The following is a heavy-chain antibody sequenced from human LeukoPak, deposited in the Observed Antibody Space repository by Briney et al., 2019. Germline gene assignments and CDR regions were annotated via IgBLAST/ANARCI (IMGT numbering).Heavy chain of an antibody. V-gene: IGHV1-2*02. D-gene: IGHD2-2*02. CDR1: GYTFTGYY. CDR3: ARWGPIVVVPAAIPALLDY. J-gene: IGHJ4*02. CDR2: INPNSGGT. Sequence: ASVKVSCKASGYTFTGYYMHWVRQAPGQGLEWMGWINPNSGGTNYAQKFQGRVTMTRDTSISTAYMELSRLRSDDTAAYYCARWGPIVVVPAAIPALLDYWGQGTLVTVSS.